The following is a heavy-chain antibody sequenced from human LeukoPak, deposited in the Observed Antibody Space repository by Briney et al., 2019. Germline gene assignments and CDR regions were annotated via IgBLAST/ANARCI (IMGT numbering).Heavy chain of an antibody. V-gene: IGHV3-23*01. CDR3: ARGFYDSYTPFDY. CDR1: GFTFSSYS. D-gene: IGHD3-22*01. J-gene: IGHJ4*02. Sequence: PGGSLRLPCAASGFTFSSYSMSWVRQTPGKGLECVSSLSGSGGSTYYADSAQGRFTISRDNSKNTLYLQMNSLRAEDTAVYYCARGFYDSYTPFDYWGQGTLVTVSS. CDR2: LSGSGGST.